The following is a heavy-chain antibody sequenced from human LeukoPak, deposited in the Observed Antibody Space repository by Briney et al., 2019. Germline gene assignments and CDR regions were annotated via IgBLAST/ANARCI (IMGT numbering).Heavy chain of an antibody. D-gene: IGHD6-6*01. CDR1: GYTFTSYY. J-gene: IGHJ4*02. Sequence: ASVKVSCKGSGYTFTSYYMHWVRQAPGEGGEWRGWINPNSGGTNYAQKFQGRVTMTRETAIRTDYMEGRRGRSDDTAVYYCARDPALYSSSFYFDYWGQGTLVTVSS. CDR3: ARDPALYSSSFYFDY. V-gene: IGHV1-2*02. CDR2: INPNSGGT.